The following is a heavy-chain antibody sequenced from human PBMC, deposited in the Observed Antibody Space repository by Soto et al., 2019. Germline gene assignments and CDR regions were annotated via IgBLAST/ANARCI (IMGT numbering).Heavy chain of an antibody. Sequence: GGSLRLSCAASGFTFSSYGMHWVRQAPGKGLEWVAVISYDGSNKYYADSVKGRFTISRDNSKNTLYLQMNSLRAEDTAVYYCAKGEGLKYSSSWTPDYWGQGTLVTVSS. CDR1: GFTFSSYG. D-gene: IGHD6-13*01. CDR2: ISYDGSNK. CDR3: AKGEGLKYSSSWTPDY. J-gene: IGHJ4*02. V-gene: IGHV3-30*18.